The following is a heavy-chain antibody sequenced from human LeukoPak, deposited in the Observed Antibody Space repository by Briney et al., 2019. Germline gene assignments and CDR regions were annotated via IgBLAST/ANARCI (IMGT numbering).Heavy chain of an antibody. CDR1: GFTFSSYA. CDR3: AKSRNPTVTRLGYYYGMDV. D-gene: IGHD4-17*01. V-gene: IGHV3-23*01. CDR2: ISGSGGST. J-gene: IGHJ6*04. Sequence: PGGSLRLSCAASGFTFSSYAMSWVRQAPGKGLEWVSAISGSGGSTYYADSVKGRFTISRDNSKNTLYLQMNSLRAEDTDVYYCAKSRNPTVTRLGYYYGMDVWGKGTTVTVSS.